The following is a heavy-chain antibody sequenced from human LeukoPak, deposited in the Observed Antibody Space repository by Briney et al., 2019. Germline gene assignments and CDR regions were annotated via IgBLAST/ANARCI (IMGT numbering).Heavy chain of an antibody. J-gene: IGHJ3*02. CDR3: ASGDYDFWSGYATDHAFDI. D-gene: IGHD3-3*01. CDR1: GGTFSSYA. Sequence: ASVKLSCKASGGTFSSYAISWVRHAPGQGLEWMGGIIPIFGTANYAQKFQGRVTITTDESTSTAYMELSSLRSEDTAVYYCASGDYDFWSGYATDHAFDIWGQGTMVTVSS. CDR2: IIPIFGTA. V-gene: IGHV1-69*05.